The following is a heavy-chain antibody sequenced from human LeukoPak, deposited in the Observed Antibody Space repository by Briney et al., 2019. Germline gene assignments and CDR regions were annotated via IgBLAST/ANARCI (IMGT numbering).Heavy chain of an antibody. Sequence: GGSLRLSCGASGFTFRSYSMSWVRQAPGKGLERISYISTGGSTMYYADSVKGRFTIARDDAQNSLSLQMNSLRADDTAVYYCIKEAGYCSGGGCYRWFDSWGQGTLVTVSS. CDR2: ISTGGSTM. V-gene: IGHV3-48*01. D-gene: IGHD2-15*01. CDR1: GFTFRSYS. J-gene: IGHJ5*01. CDR3: IKEAGYCSGGGCYRWFDS.